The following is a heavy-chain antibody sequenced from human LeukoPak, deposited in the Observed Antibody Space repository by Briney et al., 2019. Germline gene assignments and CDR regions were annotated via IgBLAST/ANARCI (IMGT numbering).Heavy chain of an antibody. CDR3: ARDAPLGISY. CDR2: VRYDGSNK. CDR1: GFTFTSYG. J-gene: IGHJ4*02. D-gene: IGHD7-27*01. V-gene: IGHV3-30*02. Sequence: AGGSLRLSCAASGFTFTSYGMHWVRQTPGKGLEWVAFVRYDGSNKYYADSVRGRFSISRDNSKNTLFLQMNSLRIEDTAVYYCARDAPLGISYWGQGTLATVSS.